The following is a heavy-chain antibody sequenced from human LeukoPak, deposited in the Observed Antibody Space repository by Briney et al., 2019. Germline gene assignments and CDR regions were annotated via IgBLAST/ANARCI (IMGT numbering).Heavy chain of an antibody. V-gene: IGHV4-34*01. CDR3: ARRGYSLDY. J-gene: IGHJ4*02. CDR1: GGSFSGYY. Sequence: SETLSLTCAVYGGSFSGYYWSWIRQPPGKGLEWIGEINHSGSTNYNPSLKSRITISVDTSENQFSLKLSSVTAADTAVYYCARRGYSLDYWGQGALVTVSS. D-gene: IGHD5-18*01. CDR2: INHSGST.